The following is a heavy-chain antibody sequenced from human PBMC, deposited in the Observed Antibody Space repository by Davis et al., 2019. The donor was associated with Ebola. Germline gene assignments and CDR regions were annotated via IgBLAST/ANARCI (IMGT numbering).Heavy chain of an antibody. Sequence: GGSLRLSCAASGFTFDDYAMHWVRQAPGKGLEWVSGISWNSGSIGYADSVKGRFTISRDNAKNSLYLQMNSLRAEDTALYYCAGLSYYYYGMDVWGQGTTVTVSS. CDR1: GFTFDDYA. V-gene: IGHV3-9*01. J-gene: IGHJ6*02. D-gene: IGHD3-16*02. CDR3: AGLSYYYYGMDV. CDR2: ISWNSGSI.